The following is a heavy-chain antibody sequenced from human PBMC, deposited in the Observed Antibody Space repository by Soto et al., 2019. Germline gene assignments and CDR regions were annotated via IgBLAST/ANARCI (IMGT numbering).Heavy chain of an antibody. CDR1: GFTFSSYA. CDR3: ARDVAAPYGNRIFYFYGMDV. V-gene: IGHV3-30-3*01. CDR2: ISYDGSNK. J-gene: IGHJ6*02. Sequence: QVQLVESGGGVVQPGRSLRLSCAASGFTFSSYAMHWVRQAPGKGLEWVAVISYDGSNKYYADSVKGRFTISRDNSKNTLYLQMNSLRAEDTAVYYCARDVAAPYGNRIFYFYGMDVWGQGTTVTVSS. D-gene: IGHD3-10*01.